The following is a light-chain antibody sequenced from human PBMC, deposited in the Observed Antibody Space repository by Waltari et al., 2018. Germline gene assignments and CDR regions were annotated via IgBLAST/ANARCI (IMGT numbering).Light chain of an antibody. CDR3: QQYYTTPLT. CDR1: QSVLYSSNNKNY. CDR2: WAS. Sequence: DIVMTQSPDSLAVSLGVRATINCKSSQSVLYSSNNKNYLAWYQQRPGQPPKLLIYWASTRESGVPDRFSGSESGTDFTLTISSLQAEDVAVYYCQQYYTTPLTFGGGTKVEIK. V-gene: IGKV4-1*01. J-gene: IGKJ4*01.